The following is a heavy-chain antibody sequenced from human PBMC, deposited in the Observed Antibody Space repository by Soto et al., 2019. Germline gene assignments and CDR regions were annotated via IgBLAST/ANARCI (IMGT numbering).Heavy chain of an antibody. CDR2: INPYNGNT. CDR1: GYTFTSYG. Sequence: VKVSCKASGYTFTSYGISWVRQAPGQGLEWMGWINPYNGNTKYAQKLQGRVTMTTDTSTSTAYMELRSLRSDDTAVYYCARDAAVGLFDYWGQGTLVTVSS. J-gene: IGHJ4*02. CDR3: ARDAAVGLFDY. V-gene: IGHV1-18*01. D-gene: IGHD1-26*01.